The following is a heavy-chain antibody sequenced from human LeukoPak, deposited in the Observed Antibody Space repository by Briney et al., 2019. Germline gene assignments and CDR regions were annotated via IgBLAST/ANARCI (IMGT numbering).Heavy chain of an antibody. CDR1: GFTFSSYA. D-gene: IGHD3-16*01. CDR2: ISYDGSNK. CDR3: ARVASITFGGVMVIDEYFQH. V-gene: IGHV3-30-3*01. J-gene: IGHJ1*01. Sequence: PGGSLRLSRAASGFTFSSYAIHWVRQAPGKGLEWVAVISYDGSNKYYADSVKGRFTISRDNSKNTLYLQMSSLRAEDTAVYYCARVASITFGGVMVIDEYFQHWGQGTLVTVSS.